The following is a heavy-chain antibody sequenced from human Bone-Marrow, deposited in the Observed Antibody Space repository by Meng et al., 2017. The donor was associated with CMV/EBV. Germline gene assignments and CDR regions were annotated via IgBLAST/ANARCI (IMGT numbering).Heavy chain of an antibody. CDR1: TFTFRNYE. CDR2: ISASGHTI. CDR3: AKKLEYYDSSGSFDY. J-gene: IGHJ4*02. V-gene: IGHV3-48*03. D-gene: IGHD3-22*01. Sequence: GESLKISCGASTFTFRNYEMNWVRQSPGKGLEWVSYISASGHTIYYADSVRGRFTISRDNAKNSLFLQMNSLRAEDTAVYYCAKKLEYYDSSGSFDYWGQGTLVAASS.